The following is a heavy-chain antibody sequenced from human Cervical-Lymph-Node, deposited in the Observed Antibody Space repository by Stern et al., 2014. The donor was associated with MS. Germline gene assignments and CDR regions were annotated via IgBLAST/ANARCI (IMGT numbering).Heavy chain of an antibody. Sequence: EMQLVESGGGLVKPGGSLRLSCAASGFTFSRYSMNWVRQAPGKGMEWVSSISSTATYIYYSDSVRGRFTISRDNAKTALFLQMNSLRVEDTAVYYCAKYCSDSICTGFDHWGQGALVTVSS. D-gene: IGHD2-15*01. CDR2: ISSTATYI. CDR3: AKYCSDSICTGFDH. CDR1: GFTFSRYS. J-gene: IGHJ4*02. V-gene: IGHV3-21*01.